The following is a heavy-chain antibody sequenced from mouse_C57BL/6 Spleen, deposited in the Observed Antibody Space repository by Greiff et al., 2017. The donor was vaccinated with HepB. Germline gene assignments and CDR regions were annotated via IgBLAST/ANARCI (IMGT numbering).Heavy chain of an antibody. D-gene: IGHD3-1*01. CDR3: ASNPPEHSPYYALDY. Sequence: EVQLQQSGPELVKPGASVKLSCKASGYSFTDYNMNWVKQSNGKGLEWIGEINPNNGNTSYNQKFKGKATLTADQSSSTAYMQLNSLTSEDSAVYDCASNPPEHSPYYALDYWGQGTSVTVSA. CDR2: INPNNGNT. V-gene: IGHV1-39*01. CDR1: GYSFTDYN. J-gene: IGHJ4*01.